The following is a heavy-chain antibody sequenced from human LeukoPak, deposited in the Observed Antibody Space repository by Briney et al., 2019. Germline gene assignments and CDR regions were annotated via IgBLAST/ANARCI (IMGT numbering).Heavy chain of an antibody. J-gene: IGHJ3*02. CDR3: LYDSSGYYYVGAFDI. CDR2: ISGSGGST. CDR1: GFTFSSYA. Sequence: GGSLRLSCAASGFTFSSYAMSWVRQAPGKGLEWVSAISGSGGSTYYADPVKGRFTISRDNSKNTLYLQMNSLRAEDTAVYYCLYDSSGYYYVGAFDIWGQGTMVTVSS. D-gene: IGHD3-22*01. V-gene: IGHV3-23*01.